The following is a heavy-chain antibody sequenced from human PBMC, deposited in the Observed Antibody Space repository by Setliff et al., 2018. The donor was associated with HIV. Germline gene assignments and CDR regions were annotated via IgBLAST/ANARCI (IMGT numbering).Heavy chain of an antibody. CDR1: GFTFSNYE. J-gene: IGHJ4*02. D-gene: IGHD2-2*01. Sequence: LRLSCAASGFTFSNYEMNWVRQAPGKGLEWVSYISSSGTTIYYADSVKGRFTISRDNAKNSLYLQMNSLRAEDTAVYYCARGEPSILIEPAAFFDYWGQGTLVTVSS. CDR3: ARGEPSILIEPAAFFDY. V-gene: IGHV3-48*03. CDR2: ISSSGTTI.